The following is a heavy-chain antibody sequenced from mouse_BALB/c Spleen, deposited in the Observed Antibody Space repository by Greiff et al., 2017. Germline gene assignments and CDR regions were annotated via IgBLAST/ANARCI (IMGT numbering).Heavy chain of an antibody. CDR2: IWAGGST. D-gene: IGHD1-1*01. V-gene: IGHV2-9*02. J-gene: IGHJ3*01. CDR3: ARDHHYYGSSAWFAY. Sequence: VQVVESGPGLVAPSQSLSITCTVSGFSLTSYGVHWVRQPPGKGLEWLGVIWAGGSTNYNSALMSRLSISKDNSKSQVFLKMNSLQTDDTAMYYCARDHHYYGSSAWFAYWGQGTLVTVSA. CDR1: GFSLTSYG.